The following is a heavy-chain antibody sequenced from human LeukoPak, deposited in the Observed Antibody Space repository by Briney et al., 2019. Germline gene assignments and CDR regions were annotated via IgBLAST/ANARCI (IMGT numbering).Heavy chain of an antibody. CDR2: ISGSGGST. D-gene: IGHD4-23*01. V-gene: IGHV3-23*01. J-gene: IGHJ4*02. CDR3: AKDGTVVTLYYFDY. CDR1: GFTFSSYA. Sequence: PGASLRLSCAASGFTFSSYAMSWVRQAPGKGLEWVLAISGSGGSTYYADSVKGRFTISRDNSKNTLYLQMNSLRAEDTAVYYCAKDGTVVTLYYFDYWGQGTLVTVSS.